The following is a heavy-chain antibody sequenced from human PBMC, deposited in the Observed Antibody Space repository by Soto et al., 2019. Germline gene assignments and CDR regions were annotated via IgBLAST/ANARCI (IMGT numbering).Heavy chain of an antibody. V-gene: IGHV4-34*01. CDR3: ARGYYYDSGSSFPY. D-gene: IGHD3-10*01. CDR1: SESFSKYY. J-gene: IGHJ4*02. CDR2: TNQSGST. Sequence: QVQLQQWGAGLLKSSETLSPTCAVYSESFSKYYWNWIRQSPGKGLEWIGETNQSGSTNYNPSLRSRVTRSIDTSKNQFSLKLNSGAAADTAMDYCARGYYYDSGSSFPYWGQGPLVTVSS.